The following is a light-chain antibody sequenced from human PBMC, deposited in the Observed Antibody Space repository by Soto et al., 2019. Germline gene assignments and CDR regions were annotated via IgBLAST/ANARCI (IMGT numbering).Light chain of an antibody. CDR1: SSNIGAGYD. Sequence: QAVVTQPPSVSGAPGQRVTISCTGSSSNIGAGYDVHWYQQLPGTAPKLLIYGNSNRPSGVPDRFSGSKSGTSASLAITGLQAEDEAHYYCQSYDSSLSGSVFGGGTKLTVL. CDR3: QSYDSSLSGSV. J-gene: IGLJ2*01. CDR2: GNS. V-gene: IGLV1-40*01.